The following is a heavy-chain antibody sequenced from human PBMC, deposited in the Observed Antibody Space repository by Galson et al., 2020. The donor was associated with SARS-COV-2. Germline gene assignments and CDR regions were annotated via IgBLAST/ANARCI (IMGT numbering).Heavy chain of an antibody. CDR3: AKSGYAYSSSWYYFDY. J-gene: IGHJ4*02. CDR2: ISYDGSNK. CDR1: GFTFSSYG. D-gene: IGHD6-13*01. Sequence: TGGSLRLSCAASGFTFSSYGMHWVRQAPGKGLEWVAVISYDGSNKYYADSVKGRFTISRDNSKNTLYLQMNSLRAEDTAVYYCAKSGYAYSSSWYYFDYWGQGTLVTVSS. V-gene: IGHV3-30*18.